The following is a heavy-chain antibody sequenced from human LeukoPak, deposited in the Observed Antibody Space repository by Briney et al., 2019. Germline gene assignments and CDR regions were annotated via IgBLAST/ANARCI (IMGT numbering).Heavy chain of an antibody. V-gene: IGHV3-30-3*01. CDR2: ISYDGSNK. CDR1: GFTFSSYA. Sequence: PGRSLRLSCAASGFTFSSYAMHWVRQAPGKGLEWVAVISYDGSNKYYADSVKGRFTISRDNSKNTLYLQMNSLRAEDTAVYYCARARDLFDSSGYSFNYWGQGILVTVSS. J-gene: IGHJ4*02. CDR3: ARARDLFDSSGYSFNY. D-gene: IGHD3-22*01.